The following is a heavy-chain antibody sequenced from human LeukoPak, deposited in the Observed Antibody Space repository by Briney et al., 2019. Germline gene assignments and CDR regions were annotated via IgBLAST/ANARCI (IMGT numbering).Heavy chain of an antibody. V-gene: IGHV3-21*01. J-gene: IGHJ3*01. D-gene: IGHD3-22*01. CDR1: GFTFSSYS. CDR2: ISSSSSYI. Sequence: GGSLRLSCAASGFTFSSYSMNWVRQAPGKGLEWVSSISSSSSYIYYADSVKGRFTISRDNAKDSLYLQMNSLRAEDTAVYYCARAQNSYDSSGYLSWGQGTMVTVSS. CDR3: ARAQNSYDSSGYLS.